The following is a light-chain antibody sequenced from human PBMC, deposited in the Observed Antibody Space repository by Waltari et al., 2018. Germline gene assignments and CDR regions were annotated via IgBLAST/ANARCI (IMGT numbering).Light chain of an antibody. CDR3: QQGYSYPRT. CDR1: QGIGNN. Sequence: DIQMTQSPSSLSASVGDTVTITCQASQGIGNNLNWYQQKPGKAPKLLIYRASSFQSGIPSRFSGSGSGTDFTLTISSLQPEDFATYFCQQGYSYPRTFGQGTRVEVK. J-gene: IGKJ1*01. V-gene: IGKV1-39*01. CDR2: RAS.